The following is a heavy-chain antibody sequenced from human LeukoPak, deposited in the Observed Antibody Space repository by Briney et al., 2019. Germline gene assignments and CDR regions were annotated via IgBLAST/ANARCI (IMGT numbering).Heavy chain of an antibody. Sequence: TGGSLRLSCAASGFTFSSYWMHWVRQAPGKGLVWVSRINSDGSSTSYADSVKGRFTISRDNAKNSLYLQMNSLRAEDTAVYYCARYSSGWYAFDIWGQGTMVTVSS. CDR2: INSDGSST. CDR1: GFTFSSYW. V-gene: IGHV3-74*01. CDR3: ARYSSGWYAFDI. D-gene: IGHD6-19*01. J-gene: IGHJ3*02.